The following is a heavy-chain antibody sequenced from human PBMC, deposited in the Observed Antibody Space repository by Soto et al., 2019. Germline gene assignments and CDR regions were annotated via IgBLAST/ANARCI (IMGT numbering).Heavy chain of an antibody. CDR3: ARLGGYCSSANCFGYYAMDV. D-gene: IGHD2-2*01. CDR1: DGSIVGISDY. J-gene: IGHJ6*02. V-gene: IGHV4-39*01. CDR2: IYYSGST. Sequence: TYSVVDGSIVGISDYWGCIRQPPGKGLEWIGSIYYSGSTYYNPSLKSRVTISVDTSKNQFSLKVTSVTVADTAVYFCARLGGYCSSANCFGYYAMDVWGQGTTVTVSS.